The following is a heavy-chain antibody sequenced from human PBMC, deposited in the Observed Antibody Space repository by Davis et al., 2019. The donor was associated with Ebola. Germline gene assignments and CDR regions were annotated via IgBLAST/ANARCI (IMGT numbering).Heavy chain of an antibody. CDR3: AKGTGFYYYYGMDV. V-gene: IGHV3-30*18. Sequence: GESLKISCAASGFTFSSYGMHWVRQAPGKGLEWVAVISYDGSNKYYADSVKGRFTISRDNSKNTPYLQMNSLRAEDTAVYYCAKGTGFYYYYGMDVWGQGTTVTVSS. J-gene: IGHJ6*02. CDR1: GFTFSSYG. CDR2: ISYDGSNK.